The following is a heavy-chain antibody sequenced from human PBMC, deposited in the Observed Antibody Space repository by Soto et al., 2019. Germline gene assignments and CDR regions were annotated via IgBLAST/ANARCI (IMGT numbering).Heavy chain of an antibody. V-gene: IGHV3-74*01. CDR3: ARDDPGVGIDY. Sequence: GGSLRLSCVASGFTFNNYWMHWVRQVPGRGLVWVSHINSDGSGSSYVDSVKGRLTISRDNARNTLYLQANSLRAEDTAVYYCARDDPGVGIDYWGQGTLVTVSS. CDR2: INSDGSGS. D-gene: IGHD1-26*01. J-gene: IGHJ4*02. CDR1: GFTFNNYW.